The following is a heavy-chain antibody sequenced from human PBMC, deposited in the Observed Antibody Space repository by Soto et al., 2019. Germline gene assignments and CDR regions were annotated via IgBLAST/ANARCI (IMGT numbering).Heavy chain of an antibody. J-gene: IGHJ4*02. CDR2: VYYSGTT. CDR3: ARTTAVPNTLRSRYFFDY. Sequence: SETLSLTCSVSGGSVSNKTYYWSWIRQPPGKRLEWIGYVYYSGTTNYNPSLKSRVTISVDLSKNQFSLRLSSVTTADTALYYCARTTAVPNTLRSRYFFDYWGQGTPVTVSS. V-gene: IGHV4-61*01. D-gene: IGHD4-17*01. CDR1: GGSVSNKTYY.